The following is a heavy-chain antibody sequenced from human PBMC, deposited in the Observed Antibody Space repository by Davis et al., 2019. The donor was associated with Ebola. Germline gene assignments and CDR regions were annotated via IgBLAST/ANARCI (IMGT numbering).Heavy chain of an antibody. CDR1: GFTFTSYS. CDR2: ISGSGSGT. Sequence: PGGSLRLSCAASGFTFTSYSMTWVRQAPGKGLEWVSGISGSGSGTYYADSVKGRFTFSRDNSKNTMYLQMNSLRAEDTAVYYCTSQALSGWYDYWGQGTLVTVSS. V-gene: IGHV3-23*01. CDR3: TSQALSGWYDY. D-gene: IGHD6-19*01. J-gene: IGHJ4*02.